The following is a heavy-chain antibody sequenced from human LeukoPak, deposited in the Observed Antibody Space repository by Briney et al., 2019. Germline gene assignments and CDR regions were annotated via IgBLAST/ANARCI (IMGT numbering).Heavy chain of an antibody. CDR3: ARSRTLWGAFDI. Sequence: GGSLSLSCAASGFTFRSHDMHWVRKTTGKGLDWVSGIGTAGDPYYLDSVKGRFTISRENAKNSLYLQMNSLRAGDTAVYYCARSRTLWGAFDIWGQGTMVTVSS. V-gene: IGHV3-13*05. CDR2: IGTAGDP. J-gene: IGHJ3*02. D-gene: IGHD2-21*01. CDR1: GFTFRSHD.